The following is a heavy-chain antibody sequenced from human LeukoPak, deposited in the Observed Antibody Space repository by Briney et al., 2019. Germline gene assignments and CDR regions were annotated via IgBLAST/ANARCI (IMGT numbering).Heavy chain of an antibody. CDR3: AGYYDSSGYPEYYGMDV. V-gene: IGHV3-30*04. CDR2: ISYDGSNK. J-gene: IGHJ6*02. CDR1: GGSISSGD. D-gene: IGHD3-22*01. Sequence: LSLTCTVSGGSISSGDYYWSWIRQAPGKGLEWVAVISYDGSNKYYADSVKGRFTISRDNSKNTLYLQMNSLRAEDTAVYYCAGYYDSSGYPEYYGMDVWGQGTTVTVSS.